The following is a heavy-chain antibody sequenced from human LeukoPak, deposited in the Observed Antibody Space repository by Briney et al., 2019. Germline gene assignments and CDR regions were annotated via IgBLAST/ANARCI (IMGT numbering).Heavy chain of an antibody. CDR1: GFTFSSYW. Sequence: PGGSLRLSCAASGFTFSSYWMSWVRQAPGKGLEWVANIKLDGSEKYYVDSVKGRFTISRDNAKKSLYLQMNSLRDEDTAVYYCARVVAVVVTGIFDIWGHGTMVTVSS. CDR3: ARVVAVVVTGIFDI. J-gene: IGHJ3*02. D-gene: IGHD2-15*01. CDR2: IKLDGSEK. V-gene: IGHV3-7*04.